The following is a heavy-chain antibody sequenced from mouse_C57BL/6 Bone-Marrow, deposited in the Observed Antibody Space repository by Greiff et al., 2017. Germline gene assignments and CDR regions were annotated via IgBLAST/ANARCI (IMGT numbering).Heavy chain of an antibody. Sequence: EVHLVESGPGLAKPSQTLSLTCSVTGYSITSDYWNWIRKFPGNKLEYMGYISYSGSTYYNPSLKSRISITRDTSKNQYYLQLNSVTTEDTATYYCARYRLRFYWYFDVWGTGTTVTVSS. CDR2: ISYSGST. CDR1: GYSITSDY. J-gene: IGHJ1*03. V-gene: IGHV3-8*01. CDR3: ARYRLRFYWYFDV. D-gene: IGHD2-4*01.